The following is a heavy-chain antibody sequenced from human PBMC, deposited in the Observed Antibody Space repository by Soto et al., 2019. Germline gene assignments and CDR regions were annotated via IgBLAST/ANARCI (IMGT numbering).Heavy chain of an antibody. CDR1: GYTFTSYA. D-gene: IGHD2-15*01. V-gene: IGHV1-3*01. J-gene: IGHJ2*01. CDR3: ARHVGGDIVVVVAATGDNWYFDL. CDR2: INAGNGNT. Sequence: GASVKVSCKASGYTFTSYAMHWVRQAPGQRLEWMGWINAGNGNTKYSQKFQGRVTITRDTSASTAYMELSSLRSEDTAVYYCARHVGGDIVVVVAATGDNWYFDLWGRGTLVTVSS.